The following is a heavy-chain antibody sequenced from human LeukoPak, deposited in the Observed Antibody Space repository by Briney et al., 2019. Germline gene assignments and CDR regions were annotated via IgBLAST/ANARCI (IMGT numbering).Heavy chain of an antibody. V-gene: IGHV4-34*01. CDR3: ARGGYSGYPTPLYYGMDV. CDR2: INHSGST. D-gene: IGHD5-12*01. CDR1: GVSFSGYY. J-gene: IGHJ6*04. Sequence: AETLSLTCAVYGVSFSGYYWSWIRQPPGKGLEWIGEINHSGSTNYNPSPKSRVTISVDTSKTQLSLKLSSVTAADTAVYYCARGGYSGYPTPLYYGMDVWGKGTTVTVSS.